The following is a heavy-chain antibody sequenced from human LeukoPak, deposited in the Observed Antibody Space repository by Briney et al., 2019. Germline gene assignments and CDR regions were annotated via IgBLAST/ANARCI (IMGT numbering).Heavy chain of an antibody. D-gene: IGHD3-9*01. Sequence: SGPTLVNPTQTLTLTCTFSGLSLSPRGGGVGWIRQPPGKAPEWLALIYWNNDNRYSPSLKSRLTITKDTSKNQVVLTMTNMDPVDTATYYCASSRYDILTGHYNFDYWGQGTLVTVSS. V-gene: IGHV2-5*01. CDR1: GLSLSPRGGG. CDR2: IYWNNDN. J-gene: IGHJ4*02. CDR3: ASSRYDILTGHYNFDY.